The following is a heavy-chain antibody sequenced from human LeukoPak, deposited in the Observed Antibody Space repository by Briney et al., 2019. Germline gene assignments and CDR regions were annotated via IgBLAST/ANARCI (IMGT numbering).Heavy chain of an antibody. CDR1: GFTFSSYG. D-gene: IGHD6-19*01. Sequence: GGSLRLSCEASGFTFSSYGMHWVRQAPGKGLEWVAVISYDGSNKYYADSVKGRFTISRDNSKNTLYLQMNSLRAEDTAVYYCAKDMGIAVAGTAYYYYGMDVWGKGTTVTVSS. CDR2: ISYDGSNK. J-gene: IGHJ6*04. CDR3: AKDMGIAVAGTAYYYYGMDV. V-gene: IGHV3-30*18.